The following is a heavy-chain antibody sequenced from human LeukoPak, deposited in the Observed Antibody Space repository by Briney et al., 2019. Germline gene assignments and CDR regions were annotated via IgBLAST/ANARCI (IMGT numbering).Heavy chain of an antibody. J-gene: IGHJ6*02. CDR2: IYPGDSDT. Sequence: GESLKISCKGSGYSFTSYWIGWVRQMPGKGLEWMGIIYPGDSDTRYSPSFQGQVTISANKSISTAYLQWSSLKASDTAMYYCARQSPYYYYGMDVWGQGTTVTVSS. CDR1: GYSFTSYW. V-gene: IGHV5-51*01. CDR3: ARQSPYYYYGMDV.